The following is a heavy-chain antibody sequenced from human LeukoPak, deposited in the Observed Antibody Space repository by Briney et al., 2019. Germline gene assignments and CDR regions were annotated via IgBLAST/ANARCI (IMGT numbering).Heavy chain of an antibody. CDR3: ARYSSGWYYFDY. Sequence: PSETLSLTCTVSGGSISSSSYYWGWIRQPPGKGLEWIGSIYYSGSTNYNPSLKSRVTISVDTSKNQFSLKLSSVTAADTAVYYCARYSSGWYYFDYWGQGTLVTVSS. CDR2: IYYSGST. J-gene: IGHJ4*02. D-gene: IGHD6-19*01. V-gene: IGHV4-39*07. CDR1: GGSISSSSYY.